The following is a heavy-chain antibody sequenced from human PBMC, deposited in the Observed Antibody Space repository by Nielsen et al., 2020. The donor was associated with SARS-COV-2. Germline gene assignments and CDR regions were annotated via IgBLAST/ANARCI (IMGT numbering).Heavy chain of an antibody. CDR1: GGSISSSSYY. Sequence: SETLSLTCTVSGGSISSSSYYWGWIRQPPGKGLEWIGSIYYSGSTYYNPSLKSRVTISVDTSKNQFSLKLSSVTAADTAAYYCARHPVSMRGWDKRFDYWGQGALVTVSS. V-gene: IGHV4-39*01. CDR2: IYYSGST. D-gene: IGHD6-19*01. CDR3: ARHPVSMRGWDKRFDY. J-gene: IGHJ4*02.